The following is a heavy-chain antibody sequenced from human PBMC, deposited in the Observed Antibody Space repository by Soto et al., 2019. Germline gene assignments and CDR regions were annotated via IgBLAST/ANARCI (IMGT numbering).Heavy chain of an antibody. V-gene: IGHV4-34*01. Sequence: SETLSLTCAVYGGSFSGYYWSWIRQPPGKGLEWVGEINHSGSTSYNPSLKSRVTISVDTSKNQFSLKLSSVTAADTAVYYCARDRHILTGYYRDNYYYGMDVWGQGTTVTVSS. J-gene: IGHJ6*02. D-gene: IGHD3-9*01. CDR2: INHSGST. CDR3: ARDRHILTGYYRDNYYYGMDV. CDR1: GGSFSGYY.